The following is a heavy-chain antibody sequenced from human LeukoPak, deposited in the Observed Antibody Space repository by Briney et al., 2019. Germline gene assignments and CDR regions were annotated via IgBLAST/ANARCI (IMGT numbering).Heavy chain of an antibody. D-gene: IGHD3-16*01. CDR1: GNTFTMYN. Sequence: ASVKVSCKASGNTFTMYNIHWVRQAPGQGLEWMGMINPSDGATTYTQKFQGRVTMTRDMSTTTVYMDLRRLRSEDTAVYFRAREERGGLSANLGGLFASYYTYYYMDVWGRGTTVTVSS. CDR3: AREERGGLSANLGGLFASYYTYYYMDV. V-gene: IGHV1-46*01. J-gene: IGHJ6*03. CDR2: INPSDGAT.